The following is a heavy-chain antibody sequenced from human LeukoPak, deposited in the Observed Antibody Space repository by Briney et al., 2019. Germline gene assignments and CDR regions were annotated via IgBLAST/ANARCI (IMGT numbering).Heavy chain of an antibody. J-gene: IGHJ3*02. Sequence: GGSLRLSCAASGFTFSSYAMHWVRQAPGKGLERVAVISYDGSNKYYADSVKGRFTISRDNSKNTLYLQMNSLRAEDTAVYYCARDDYGGLFDIWGQGTMVTVSS. CDR1: GFTFSSYA. D-gene: IGHD4-23*01. CDR3: ARDDYGGLFDI. V-gene: IGHV3-30*04. CDR2: ISYDGSNK.